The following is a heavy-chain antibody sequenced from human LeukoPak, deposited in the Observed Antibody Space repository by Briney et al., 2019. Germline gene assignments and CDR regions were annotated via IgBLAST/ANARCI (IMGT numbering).Heavy chain of an antibody. CDR2: IKHDGSEK. V-gene: IGHV3-7*05. Sequence: PGGSLRLSCAASGFTFSSVWMSWVRQAPGKGLEWVANIKHDGSEKYYVDSVKGRFTISRDNAVNSLYLQMNSLRAEDTAFYYCATSETVRGTFSYWGQGTLVTVSS. D-gene: IGHD3-10*01. J-gene: IGHJ4*02. CDR1: GFTFSSVW. CDR3: ATSETVRGTFSY.